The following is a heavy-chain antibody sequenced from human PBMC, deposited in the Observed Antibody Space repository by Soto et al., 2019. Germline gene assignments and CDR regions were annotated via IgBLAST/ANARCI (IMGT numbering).Heavy chain of an antibody. J-gene: IGHJ4*02. CDR1: GGSIRNYY. V-gene: IGHV4-59*01. CDR2: ISYNGST. D-gene: IGHD3-10*01. CDR3: ARHFDSGTWPIDY. Sequence: QVQLQESGPGLVKPSETLSLTCTVSGGSIRNYYWSWLRQPPGKGLEWIGFISYNGSTKYNPSLMGRVTISLDTSKNYFSLRLRSLTAADTALYYCARHFDSGTWPIDYWGQGILVTVSS.